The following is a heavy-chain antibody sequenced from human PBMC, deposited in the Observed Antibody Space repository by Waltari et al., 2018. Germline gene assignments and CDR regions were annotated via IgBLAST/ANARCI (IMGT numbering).Heavy chain of an antibody. CDR1: GFTFSSYA. V-gene: IGHV3-23*04. D-gene: IGHD3-10*01. J-gene: IGHJ6*03. Sequence: EVQLVESGGGLVQPGGSLRLSCAASGFTFSSYAMSWVRQAPGKGLEWVSAISGSGGSTYYADSVKGRFTISRDNSKNTLYLQMNSLRAEDTAVYYCAKYYGSGNVPLYYYYMDVWGKGTTVTVSS. CDR2: ISGSGGST. CDR3: AKYYGSGNVPLYYYYMDV.